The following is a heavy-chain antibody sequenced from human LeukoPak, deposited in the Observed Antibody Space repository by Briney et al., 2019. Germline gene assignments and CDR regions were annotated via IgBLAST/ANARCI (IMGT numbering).Heavy chain of an antibody. CDR3: ARVSFLRYFDWLSLNYYFDY. V-gene: IGHV4-34*01. CDR1: GGSFSGYY. Sequence: SETLSLTCAVYGGSFSGYYWSWIRQPPGKGLEWIGEINHSGSTNYNPSLKSRVTISVDASKNQFSLKLSSVTAADTAVYYCARVSFLRYFDWLSLNYYFDYWGQGTLVTVSS. J-gene: IGHJ4*02. D-gene: IGHD3-9*01. CDR2: INHSGST.